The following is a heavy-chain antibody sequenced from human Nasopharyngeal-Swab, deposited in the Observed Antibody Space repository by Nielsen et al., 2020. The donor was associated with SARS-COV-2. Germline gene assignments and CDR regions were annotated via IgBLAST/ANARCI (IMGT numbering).Heavy chain of an antibody. CDR2: ISYDGSNK. CDR1: GFTFSSYG. D-gene: IGHD2/OR15-2a*01. J-gene: IGHJ6*02. V-gene: IGHV3-30*03. CDR3: ARDLNSVYGMDV. Sequence: GESLKISCAASGFTFSSYGMHWVRQAPGKGLEWVAVISYDGSNKYYADSVKGRFTISRDNAKNTLYLQMNSLRAEDTAVYYCARDLNSVYGMDVWGQGTTVTVSS.